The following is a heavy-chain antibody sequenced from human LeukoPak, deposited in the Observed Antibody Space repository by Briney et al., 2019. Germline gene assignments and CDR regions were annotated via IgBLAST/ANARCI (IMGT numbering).Heavy chain of an antibody. CDR1: RGTFSSYA. D-gene: IGHD2-2*02. Sequence: SVKVSCKASRGTFSSYAISWVRQAPGQGLEWMGRIIPIFGTANYAQKFRGRVTITADESTSTAYMELSSLRSEDTAVYYCARDRPGRYCSTTSCYNASPFDPWAREPWSPSPQ. V-gene: IGHV1-69*13. CDR3: ARDRPGRYCSTTSCYNASPFDP. CDR2: IIPIFGTA. J-gene: IGHJ5*02.